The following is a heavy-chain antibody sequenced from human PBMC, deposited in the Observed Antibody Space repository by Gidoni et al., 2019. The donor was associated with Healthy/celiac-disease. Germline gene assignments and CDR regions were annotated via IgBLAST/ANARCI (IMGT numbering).Heavy chain of an antibody. Sequence: EVQLVESGGGLVKPGGSLRLSCAASGFTFSRYSMNWVRQAPGKGLEWVSSISSSSSYIYYADSVKGRFTISRDNAKNSLYLQMNSLRAEDTAVYYCARDLIGMPGIAAAGTDWFDPWGQGTLVTVSS. V-gene: IGHV3-21*01. J-gene: IGHJ5*02. CDR1: GFTFSRYS. D-gene: IGHD6-13*01. CDR3: ARDLIGMPGIAAAGTDWFDP. CDR2: ISSSSSYI.